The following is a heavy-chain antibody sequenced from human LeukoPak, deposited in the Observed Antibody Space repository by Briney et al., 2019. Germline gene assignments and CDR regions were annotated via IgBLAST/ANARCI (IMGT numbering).Heavy chain of an antibody. CDR2: IFSSGGEI. D-gene: IGHD2-8*02. V-gene: IGHV3-23*01. CDR3: ATYRQVLLPFES. CDR1: GFTFSTVA. J-gene: IGHJ4*02. Sequence: GGSLRLSCAASGFTFSTVAMIWVRHPPRTGLERVSSIFSSGGEIHYADSVRGRFTISRDNSKSTLSLQMNSLRAEDTAIYYCATYRQVLLPFESWGQGTLVTVSS.